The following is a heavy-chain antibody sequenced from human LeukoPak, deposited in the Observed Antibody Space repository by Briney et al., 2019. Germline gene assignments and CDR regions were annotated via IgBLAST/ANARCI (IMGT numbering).Heavy chain of an antibody. V-gene: IGHV4-59*08. D-gene: IGHD2-15*01. J-gene: IGHJ6*02. CDR1: GGSISSYY. Sequence: SETLSLTCTVSGGSISSYYWSWIRQPPGKGLEWIGYIYYSGSTNYNPSLKSRVTISVDTSKNQFSLKLSSVTAADTAVYYCARQGCSGGSCYYPKNYGMDVWGQGTTVTVSS. CDR3: ARQGCSGGSCYYPKNYGMDV. CDR2: IYYSGST.